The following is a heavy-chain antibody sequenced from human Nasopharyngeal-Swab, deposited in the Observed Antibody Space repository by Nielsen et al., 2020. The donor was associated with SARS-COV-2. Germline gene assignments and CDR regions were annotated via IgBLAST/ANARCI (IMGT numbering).Heavy chain of an antibody. CDR3: ANSKAAGEGAFDI. CDR1: RFTFVDYA. CDR2: ISWNSGSI. Sequence: LKISSAASRFTFVDYAMPCVRQAPGKGLEWVSGISWNSGSIGYADSVKGRFTISRDNAKNSLYLQMNSLRAEDTALYYCANSKAAGEGAFDIWGQGTMVTVSS. D-gene: IGHD3-16*01. J-gene: IGHJ3*02. V-gene: IGHV3-9*01.